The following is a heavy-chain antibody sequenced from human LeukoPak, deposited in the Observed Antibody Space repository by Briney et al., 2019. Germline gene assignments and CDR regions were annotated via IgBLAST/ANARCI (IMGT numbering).Heavy chain of an antibody. V-gene: IGHV1-46*01. J-gene: IGHJ4*02. CDR1: GYTFTTYY. D-gene: IGHD2-15*01. CDR2: INPRDGST. Sequence: GASVKVSCKASGYTFTTYYMQWVRQAPGQGLEWIGIINPRDGSTSCAQKFQGRVTMTRDTSTSTVYMELSSLGSEDTAVFYCVRGIYCSGGSCYWDEDYWGQGTLVTVSS. CDR3: VRGIYCSGGSCYWDEDY.